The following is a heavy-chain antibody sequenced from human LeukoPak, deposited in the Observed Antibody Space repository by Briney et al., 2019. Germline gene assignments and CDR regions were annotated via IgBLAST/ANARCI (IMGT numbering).Heavy chain of an antibody. CDR2: IYYSGYT. D-gene: IGHD3-16*02. CDR3: ARTTSGAVIAIDY. Sequence: PSETLSLTCTVSGASISSNNYYWGWIRQPPGKGLEWIGSIYYSGYTYYNPSLKSRVTIYVDTSKNQFSLKLSSVTAADTAVFYCARTTSGAVIAIDYWGQGTLVTVSS. V-gene: IGHV4-39*01. J-gene: IGHJ4*02. CDR1: GASISSNNYY.